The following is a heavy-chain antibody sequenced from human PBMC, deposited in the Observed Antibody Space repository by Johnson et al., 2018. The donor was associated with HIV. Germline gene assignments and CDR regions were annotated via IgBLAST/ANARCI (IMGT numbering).Heavy chain of an antibody. Sequence: VESGGGVVQPGRSLRLSCAASGFNFNNYGMHWVRQAPGKGLEWVAFIRYDGSNKHYADSVKGRFTISRDNSKNTLYLQMNSLRAEDTAVYYCARRNAGGAFDILGQGTMVTVSS. D-gene: IGHD2-2*01. CDR3: ARRNAGGAFDI. CDR2: IRYDGSNK. CDR1: GFNFNNYG. J-gene: IGHJ3*02. V-gene: IGHV3-33*08.